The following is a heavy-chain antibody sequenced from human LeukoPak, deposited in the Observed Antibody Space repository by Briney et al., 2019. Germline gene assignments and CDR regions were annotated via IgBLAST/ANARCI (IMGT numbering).Heavy chain of an antibody. D-gene: IGHD1-14*01. CDR2: ISGYNGDT. J-gene: IGHJ4*02. CDR1: GYTFTNYG. Sequence: ASVKVSCKASGYTFTNYGLSWVRQAPGQGREWKGWISGYNGDTNYAQKFHARVTMNTVSSASTVYLELRSLRSDDTAVYYCARAPRYGVAYFFDYWGQGTLVTVSS. CDR3: ARAPRYGVAYFFDY. V-gene: IGHV1-18*01.